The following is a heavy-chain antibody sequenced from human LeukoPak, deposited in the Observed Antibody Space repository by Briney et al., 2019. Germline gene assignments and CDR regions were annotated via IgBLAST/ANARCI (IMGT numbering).Heavy chain of an antibody. CDR2: IYTSGST. V-gene: IGHV4-4*07. CDR3: ARDSGGARYYYDSSGYYLGDYFDY. D-gene: IGHD3-22*01. J-gene: IGHJ4*02. Sequence: PSETLSLTCTVSGGSISSYYWSWIRQPPGKGLEWIGRIYTSGSTNYNPSLKSRVTMSVDTSKNQFSLKLSSVTAADTAVYYCARDSGGARYYYDSSGYYLGDYFDYWGQGTLVTVSS. CDR1: GGSISSYY.